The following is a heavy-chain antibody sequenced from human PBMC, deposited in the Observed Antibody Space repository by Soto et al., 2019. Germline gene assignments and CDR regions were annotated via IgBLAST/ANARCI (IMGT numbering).Heavy chain of an antibody. CDR1: GGSISSSY. CDR2: IYSSGST. J-gene: IGHJ4*02. CDR3: ARLGGFYQAFDS. D-gene: IGHD3-22*01. V-gene: IGHV4-59*08. Sequence: SETLSLTCTVSGGSISSSYWSWIRQPPGKGLEWIGYIYSSGSTNYNPSLKSRVAISVDRSKNQFSLKLTSVTAADTAVYYCARLGGFYQAFDSWGQGTLGTVSS.